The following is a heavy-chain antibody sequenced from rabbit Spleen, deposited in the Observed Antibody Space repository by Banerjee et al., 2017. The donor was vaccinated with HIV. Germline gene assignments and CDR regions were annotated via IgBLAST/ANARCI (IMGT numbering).Heavy chain of an antibody. V-gene: IGHV1S45*01. D-gene: IGHD4-2*01. CDR2: IDVSGGSVT. J-gene: IGHJ4*01. CDR1: GLDFSSSYW. CDR3: ARDAAGREDFNL. Sequence: QEQLEESGGDLVKPGASLTLTCKASGLDFSSSYWMCWVRQAPGKGLEWIACIDVSGGSVTHYASWAKGRFTVSKTSSTTATLQMTSLTVADTATYFCARDAAGREDFNLWGPGTLVTVS.